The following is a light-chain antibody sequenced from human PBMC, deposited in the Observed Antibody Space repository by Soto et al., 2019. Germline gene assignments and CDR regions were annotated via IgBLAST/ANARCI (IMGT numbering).Light chain of an antibody. CDR2: EVA. Sequence: QSALTQPASVSGSPGQSITISCTGTTSDVGGYNFVSWYQQSPGKAPKLIIYEVANRPSGVSDRFSGSKSGNTASLTISWLQAEDEADYYCCSYAVTSRVFGGGTQLTVL. CDR3: CSYAVTSRV. J-gene: IGLJ3*02. V-gene: IGLV2-14*01. CDR1: TSDVGGYNF.